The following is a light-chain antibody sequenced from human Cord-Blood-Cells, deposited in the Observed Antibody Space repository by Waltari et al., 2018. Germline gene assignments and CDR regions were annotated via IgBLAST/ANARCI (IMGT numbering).Light chain of an antibody. CDR2: GAS. CDR1: PRVSSN. Sequence: EIVMTQSPATLSVSPGERDTLPCKASPRVSSNLAWYQQKPGQAPRLLIYGASTRATGIPATSSGSASVREFTFTISSLQSEDFAVYNCQQYTSWPPLTFGGGTKVEIK. V-gene: IGKV3-15*01. CDR3: QQYTSWPPLT. J-gene: IGKJ4*01.